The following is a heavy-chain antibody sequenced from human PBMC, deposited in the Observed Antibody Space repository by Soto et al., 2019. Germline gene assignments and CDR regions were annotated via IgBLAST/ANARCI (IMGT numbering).Heavy chain of an antibody. J-gene: IGHJ5*02. Sequence: NPSETLSLTCTVSGDSISNYYWSWIRQTPGKGLEWIGYIHDSGSSNYNPSLKSRVTMSVDTSKNQFSLKLSSVTAADTAVYYCAKRETFGKVYNWFDPWGLGTLVTVSS. CDR2: IHDSGSS. CDR3: AKRETFGKVYNWFDP. V-gene: IGHV4-59*01. D-gene: IGHD3-3*01. CDR1: GDSISNYY.